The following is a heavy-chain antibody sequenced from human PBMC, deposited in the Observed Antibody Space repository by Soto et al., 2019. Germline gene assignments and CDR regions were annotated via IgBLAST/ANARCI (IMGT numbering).Heavy chain of an antibody. Sequence: QVQLVDSGGGVVQPGRSLRLSCAASGFTFNSHGMHWVRQAPGKGPEWVATISYDGSNKYYADSVKGRFTISRDNSKNTLYLQMNSLRAEGTAVYYCAKGMYSSSWYYDYWGQGTLVTVSS. CDR1: GFTFNSHG. CDR2: ISYDGSNK. J-gene: IGHJ4*02. D-gene: IGHD6-13*01. CDR3: AKGMYSSSWYYDY. V-gene: IGHV3-30*18.